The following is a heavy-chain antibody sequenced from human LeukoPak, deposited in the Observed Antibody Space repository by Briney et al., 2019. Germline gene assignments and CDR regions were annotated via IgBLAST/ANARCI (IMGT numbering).Heavy chain of an antibody. V-gene: IGHV3-30*03. CDR3: TREPIPVAGGYYFDY. CDR2: ISYAGSTE. CDR1: GFTFSSYG. D-gene: IGHD6-19*01. J-gene: IGHJ4*02. Sequence: GGSLRLSCAASGFTFSSYGMHWVRQAPGKGLXXXXXISYAGSTEYYADSVKGRFTISTDNSKSTLYLQNNSLRAEDTAVYYCTREPIPVAGGYYFDYWGKGTLVTVP.